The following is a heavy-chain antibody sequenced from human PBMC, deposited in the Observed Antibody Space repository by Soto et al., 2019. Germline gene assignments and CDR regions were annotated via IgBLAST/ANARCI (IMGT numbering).Heavy chain of an antibody. CDR1: GGSISSYY. Sequence: SETLSLTCTVSGGSISSYYWSWIRQPPGKGLEWIGFIYYSGSTNYNPSLKSRVTISVDTSKNQFSLKVSSVTAADTAVYYCAGGTSALEFDYWGQGTLVTVSS. D-gene: IGHD1-1*01. J-gene: IGHJ4*02. CDR2: IYYSGST. V-gene: IGHV4-59*08. CDR3: AGGTSALEFDY.